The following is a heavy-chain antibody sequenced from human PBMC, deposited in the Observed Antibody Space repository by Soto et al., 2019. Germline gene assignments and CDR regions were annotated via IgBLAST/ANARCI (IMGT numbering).Heavy chain of an antibody. Sequence: PGGSLRLSCVASGLTFSNYWMTWVRQAPGKGPEWVANIKQDASETYYVDSVKGRFTISRDNAKNSVFLQMNSLRAEDTAVYYCGMGGGWVFSYWGQGTLVTVSS. J-gene: IGHJ4*02. D-gene: IGHD6-19*01. CDR1: GLTFSNYW. CDR3: GMGGGWVFSY. V-gene: IGHV3-7*03. CDR2: IKQDASET.